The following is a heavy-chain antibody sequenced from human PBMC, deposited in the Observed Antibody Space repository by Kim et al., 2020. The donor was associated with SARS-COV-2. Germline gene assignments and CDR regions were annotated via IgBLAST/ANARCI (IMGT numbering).Heavy chain of an antibody. CDR3: AREEVDTAMVARYYYYDGMDV. J-gene: IGHJ6*02. V-gene: IGHV3-11*04. Sequence: GGSLRLSCAASGFTFSDYYMSWIRQAPGKGLEWVSYISSSGSTIYYADSVKGRFTISRDNAKNSLYLQMNSLRAEDTAVYYCAREEVDTAMVARYYYYDGMDVWGQGTTVTVSS. CDR2: ISSSGSTI. D-gene: IGHD5-18*01. CDR1: GFTFSDYY.